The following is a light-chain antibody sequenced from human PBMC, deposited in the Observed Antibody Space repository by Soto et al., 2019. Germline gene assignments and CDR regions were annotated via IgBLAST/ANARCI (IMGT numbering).Light chain of an antibody. CDR3: QQYYTTLS. CDR1: QSVLYNSDNKND. CDR2: WAS. J-gene: IGKJ4*01. Sequence: DIVMTQSPDSLAVSLGERATINCKSSQSVLYNSDNKNDLAWYQQKAGQPPKLLIYWASTRDSGVPDRFSGSVAVAAVYLTTDNLQEEDVEVYYWQQYYTTLSFGGGTKVEIK. V-gene: IGKV4-1*01.